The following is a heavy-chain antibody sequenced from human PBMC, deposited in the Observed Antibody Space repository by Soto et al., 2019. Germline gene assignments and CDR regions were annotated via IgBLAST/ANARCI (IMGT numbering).Heavy chain of an antibody. CDR1: GFTFSSYA. J-gene: IGHJ6*01. V-gene: IGHV3-30-3*01. CDR3: ASRSSGWYALPYYYYGMDV. CDR2: ISYDGSNK. Sequence: QVQLVESGGGVVQPGRSLRLSCAASGFTFSSYAMHWVRQAPGKGLEWVAVISYDGSNKYYADSVKGRFTISRDNSKNTLYLQINSLRAQDTAVYYCASRSSGWYALPYYYYGMDVWGQGTMVTVSS. D-gene: IGHD6-19*01.